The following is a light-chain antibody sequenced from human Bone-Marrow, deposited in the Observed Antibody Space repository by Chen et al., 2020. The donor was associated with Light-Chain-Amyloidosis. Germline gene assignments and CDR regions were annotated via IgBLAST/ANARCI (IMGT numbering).Light chain of an antibody. CDR3: QQYGTSPLT. CDR2: GSS. CDR1: QTISSNY. V-gene: IGKV3-20*01. J-gene: IGKJ4*01. Sequence: EIVLTKSPGTLSLSPGKGANLSCRASQTISSNYLTWYQQKFGQAPRLLIYGSSSRATGIPDRFTGSGSGTDFTLNINRLEPEDFAMYYCQQYGTSPLTFGGGTKVEIK.